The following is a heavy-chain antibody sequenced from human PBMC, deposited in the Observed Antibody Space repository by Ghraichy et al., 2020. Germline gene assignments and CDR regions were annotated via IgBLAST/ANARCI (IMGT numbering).Heavy chain of an antibody. D-gene: IGHD2-8*02. V-gene: IGHV3-21*01. CDR3: ARDTYTDGRLDH. J-gene: IGHJ4*02. CDR2: ITSSGNYI. Sequence: GESLNISCAASGFTFSSYAMNWVRQAPGKGLEWVSSITSSGNYIYYADSVRGRFTVSRDNDYNSLYLQMDSLRAEDTAIYYCARDTYTDGRLDHWGQGTLVTVSS. CDR1: GFTFSSYA.